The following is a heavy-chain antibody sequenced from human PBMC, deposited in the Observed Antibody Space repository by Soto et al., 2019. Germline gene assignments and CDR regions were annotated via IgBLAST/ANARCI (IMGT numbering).Heavy chain of an antibody. CDR2: ITRTDST. D-gene: IGHD1-26*01. Sequence: VGSLRLSCTSSVFTFSNYAMSWVRHAPGKGLEWVSAITRTDSTYYADSVKGRFTISRDNSRNTLYLQMNSLGAEDAALYYCAKALVGEVGATEYLGQGTLVNVSS. J-gene: IGHJ4*02. CDR3: AKALVGEVGATEY. CDR1: VFTFSNYA. V-gene: IGHV3-23*01.